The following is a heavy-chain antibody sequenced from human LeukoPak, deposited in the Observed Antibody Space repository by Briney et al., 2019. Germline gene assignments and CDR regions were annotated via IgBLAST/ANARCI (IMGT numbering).Heavy chain of an antibody. CDR1: GGSISSSSYY. CDR2: IYYSGST. D-gene: IGHD3-10*01. J-gene: IGHJ4*02. V-gene: IGHV4-61*01. Sequence: SETLSLTCTVSGGSISSSSYYWSWIRQPPGKGLEWIGYIYYSGSTNYNPSLKSRVTISVDTSKNQFSLKLSSVTAADTAVYYCATGNAGSGSYSQTHDYWGQGTLVTVSS. CDR3: ATGNAGSGSYSQTHDY.